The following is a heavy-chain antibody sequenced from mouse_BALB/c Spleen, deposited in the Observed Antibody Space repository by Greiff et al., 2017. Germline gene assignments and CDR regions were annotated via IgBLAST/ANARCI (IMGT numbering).Heavy chain of an antibody. D-gene: IGHD1-1*01. CDR2: INPGSGGT. J-gene: IGHJ2*01. CDR1: GYAFTNYL. CDR3: ARRDGSSYRYFDY. V-gene: IGHV1-54*01. Sequence: QVQLQQSGAELVRPGTSVKVSCKASGYAFTNYLIEWVKQRPGQGLEWMGVINPGSGGTNYHEKFTGKATLTADKSSSTAYMQLSSLTSDDYAVYICARRDGSSYRYFDYWGQGTTLTVSS.